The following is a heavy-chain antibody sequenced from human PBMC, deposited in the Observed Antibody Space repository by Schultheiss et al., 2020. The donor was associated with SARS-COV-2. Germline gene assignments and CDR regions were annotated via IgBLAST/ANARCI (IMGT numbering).Heavy chain of an antibody. CDR1: GLTFSSYA. CDR3: AKWSSSSFSYYGMDV. V-gene: IGHV3-23*01. Sequence: GGSLRLSCAASGLTFSSYAMSWVRQAPGKGLEWVSAISGSGGSTYYADSVKGRCTISRDNSKNTLCLQMNSLGAEDTAVYYCAKWSSSSFSYYGMDVWGQGTTVTVSS. J-gene: IGHJ6*02. CDR2: ISGSGGST. D-gene: IGHD6-13*01.